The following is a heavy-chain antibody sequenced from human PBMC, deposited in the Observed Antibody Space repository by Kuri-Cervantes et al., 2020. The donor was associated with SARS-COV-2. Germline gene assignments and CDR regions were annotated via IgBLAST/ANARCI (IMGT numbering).Heavy chain of an antibody. D-gene: IGHD1-26*01. Sequence: SQTLSLTCAFYGESFSGYYWNWIRQSPGKGLEWIGEVNHRGSTNYNPSLKNRVTISVDTSSKQFSLHLGSVTAADTAVYYCAREGIVGPAYYFDYWGQRTLVTVSS. J-gene: IGHJ4*02. CDR3: AREGIVGPAYYFDY. CDR2: VNHRGST. V-gene: IGHV4-34*01. CDR1: GESFSGYY.